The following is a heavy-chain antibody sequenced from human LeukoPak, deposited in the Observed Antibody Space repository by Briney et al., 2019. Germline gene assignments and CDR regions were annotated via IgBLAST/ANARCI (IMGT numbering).Heavy chain of an antibody. D-gene: IGHD2-2*01. CDR1: GYTFTSYD. J-gene: IGHJ4*02. CDR3: ARARKVGLIVVVPAAPYYFDY. Sequence: ASVTVSFKASGYTFTSYDINWVRQAPGQGLEWMGWMNPNSGNKGYAQKFQGRVTMTRNTSISTAYMELSSLRSEDTAVYYCARARKVGLIVVVPAAPYYFDYWGQGTLVTVSS. V-gene: IGHV1-8*01. CDR2: MNPNSGNK.